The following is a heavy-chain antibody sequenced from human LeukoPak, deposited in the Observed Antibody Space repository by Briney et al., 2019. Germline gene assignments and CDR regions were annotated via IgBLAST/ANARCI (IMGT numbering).Heavy chain of an antibody. J-gene: IGHJ6*02. Sequence: GGSLRLSCAASGFTFSSYWMNWARQAPGKGLELVASINHNGNVNYYVDSVKGRFTISRDNAKNSLYLQMSSLRAEDTAVYFCARGGGLDVWGQGATVTVSS. CDR1: GFTFSSYW. V-gene: IGHV3-7*03. CDR3: ARGGGLDV. D-gene: IGHD3-16*01. CDR2: INHNGNVN.